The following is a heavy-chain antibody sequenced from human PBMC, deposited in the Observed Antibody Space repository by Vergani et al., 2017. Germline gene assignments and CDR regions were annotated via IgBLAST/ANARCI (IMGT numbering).Heavy chain of an antibody. CDR3: ARGLWDCTHIRCSPPSY. D-gene: IGHD2-8*01. CDR2: ISSSSSYI. V-gene: IGHV3-21*01. Sequence: EVQLVESGGGLVQPGRSLRLSCAASGFTFSSYSMNWVRQAPGKGLEWVSSISSSSSYIYYADSVKGRFTITRDNAKKSVYLQMNSLRAEDTAMYFCARGLWDCTHIRCSPPSYWGQGTQVTVSS. J-gene: IGHJ4*02. CDR1: GFTFSSYS.